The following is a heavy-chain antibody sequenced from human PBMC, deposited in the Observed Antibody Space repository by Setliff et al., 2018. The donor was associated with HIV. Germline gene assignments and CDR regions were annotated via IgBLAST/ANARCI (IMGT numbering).Heavy chain of an antibody. CDR2: VNPSGGST. V-gene: IGHV1-46*01. CDR1: GYTFFSYH. J-gene: IGHJ3*02. CDR3: ARDGVGYCSGGSCYHLFDTFDI. D-gene: IGHD2-15*01. Sequence: ASVKVSCKASGYTFFSYHLHWVRQAPGQGLEWMGVVNPSGGSTANAQKFQGRISMTREKSTSTAYMELRSLRSDDTAVYYCARDGVGYCSGGSCYHLFDTFDIWGQGTVVTVSS.